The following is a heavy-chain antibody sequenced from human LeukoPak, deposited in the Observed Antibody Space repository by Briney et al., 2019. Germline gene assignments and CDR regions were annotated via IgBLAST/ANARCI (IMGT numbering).Heavy chain of an antibody. CDR2: IGTSTSTI. CDR3: ARHDYGGNSGDY. Sequence: GGSLRLSCAASGFTFSSYSMSWVRQAPGKGLEWVSYIGTSTSTIYYADSVKGRFTISRDNAKNSLYLQMNSLRDEDTAVYYCARHDYGGNSGDYWGQGTLVTVSS. V-gene: IGHV3-48*02. J-gene: IGHJ4*02. CDR1: GFTFSSYS. D-gene: IGHD4-23*01.